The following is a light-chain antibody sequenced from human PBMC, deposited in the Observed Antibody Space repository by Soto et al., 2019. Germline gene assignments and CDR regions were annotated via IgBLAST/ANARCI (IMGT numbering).Light chain of an antibody. V-gene: IGLV4-69*01. CDR2: LTSDGSH. Sequence: QPVLTQSPSASASLGASVKLTCTLSSGHSSYAIAWHQQQPEKGPRYLMKLTSDGSHYKGGGIPDRFSGSSSGAERYLTISSLQSEDEADYYCQTWGTGTQVFGTGTKVTVL. J-gene: IGLJ1*01. CDR3: QTWGTGTQV. CDR1: SGHSSYA.